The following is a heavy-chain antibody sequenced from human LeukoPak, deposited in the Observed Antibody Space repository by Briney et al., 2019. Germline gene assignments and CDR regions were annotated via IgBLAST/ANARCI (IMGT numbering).Heavy chain of an antibody. CDR2: INANSGTT. Sequence: GGSVRLSCSASGFAFSVYAMSWLRQPPGKGLEWVSTINANSGTTSYAASVRGRFTISRDNSKNTLYLQLNTLRADGTATYYCAKPISGGLAVTADWFHPWGQGTLVVVSS. V-gene: IGHV3-23*01. CDR1: GFAFSVYA. D-gene: IGHD6-19*01. CDR3: AKPISGGLAVTADWFHP. J-gene: IGHJ5*01.